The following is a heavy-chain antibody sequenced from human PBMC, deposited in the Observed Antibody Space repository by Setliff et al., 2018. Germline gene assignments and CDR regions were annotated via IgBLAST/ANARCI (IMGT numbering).Heavy chain of an antibody. D-gene: IGHD5-12*01. Sequence: PSETLSLTCAVYGGSFSGYYWSWIRQPPGKGLEWIGEINHSGSTYYNPSLKSRVTISVDTSKNQFSLKLSSVTAADTAVYYCARREMATIVDYYYYGMDVWGQGTTVTVSS. CDR2: INHSGST. CDR1: GGSFSGYY. V-gene: IGHV4-34*01. CDR3: ARREMATIVDYYYYGMDV. J-gene: IGHJ6*02.